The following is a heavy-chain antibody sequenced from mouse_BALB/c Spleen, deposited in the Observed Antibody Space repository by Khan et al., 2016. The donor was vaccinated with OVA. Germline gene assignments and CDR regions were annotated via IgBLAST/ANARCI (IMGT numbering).Heavy chain of an antibody. V-gene: IGHV9-3-1*01. CDR1: GYTFINYG. Sequence: QIQLVQSGPELKKPGETVKISCKASGYTFINYGMNWVKQAPGKGLKWMGWINTYIGEPTYGDDFKGRFAFSLETSASTAYLQINNLKSEDTATYFCARRGYGSTSDALDYWGQGTSVTVSS. J-gene: IGHJ4*01. CDR2: INTYIGEP. D-gene: IGHD1-1*01. CDR3: ARRGYGSTSDALDY.